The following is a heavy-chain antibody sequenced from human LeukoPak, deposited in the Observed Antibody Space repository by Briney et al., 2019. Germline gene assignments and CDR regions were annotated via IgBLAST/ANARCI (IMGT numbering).Heavy chain of an antibody. CDR3: AKVFRSGSYYYYYYMDV. CDR2: ITGGGGGT. Sequence: PGGTLRLSCAASGFTFNNYGMSWVRQAPGKGLEWVSAITGGGGGTYYADSVKGRFTISRDNSKNSLYLQMNSLRAEDTAVYYCAKVFRSGSYYYYYYMDVWGKGTTVTVSS. D-gene: IGHD1-26*01. V-gene: IGHV3-23*01. CDR1: GFTFNNYG. J-gene: IGHJ6*03.